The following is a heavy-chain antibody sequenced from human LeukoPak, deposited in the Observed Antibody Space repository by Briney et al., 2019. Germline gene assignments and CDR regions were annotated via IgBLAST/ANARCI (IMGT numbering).Heavy chain of an antibody. Sequence: ASVKVSCKASGYTFTGYYMHWVRQAPGQGLEWMGWINPNSGGTNYAQKFQGRVTMTRDTSISTAYMELSRLRSDDTAVYYCASKLNIAAAGTGWFDPWGQGTLVTVSS. CDR3: ASKLNIAAAGTGWFDP. V-gene: IGHV1-2*02. D-gene: IGHD6-13*01. J-gene: IGHJ5*02. CDR2: INPNSGGT. CDR1: GYTFTGYY.